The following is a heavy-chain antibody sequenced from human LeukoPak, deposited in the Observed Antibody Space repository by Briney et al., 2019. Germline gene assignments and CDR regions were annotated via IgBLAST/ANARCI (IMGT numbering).Heavy chain of an antibody. CDR2: ISYDGSNK. V-gene: IGHV3-30*18. D-gene: IGHD3-22*01. Sequence: PGRSLRLSCAASGFTFSSYGMHWVRQAPGKGLEWVAVISYDGSNKYYADSVEGRFTISRDNSKNTLYLQMNSLRAEDTAVYYCVKDRDSSGYYLDSVFDYWGQGTLVTVSS. CDR3: VKDRDSSGYYLDSVFDY. J-gene: IGHJ4*02. CDR1: GFTFSSYG.